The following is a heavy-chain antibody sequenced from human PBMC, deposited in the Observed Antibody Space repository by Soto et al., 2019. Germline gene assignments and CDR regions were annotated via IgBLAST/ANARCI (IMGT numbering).Heavy chain of an antibody. CDR3: AKVGGLYDFWSGYYFDY. CDR1: GFTFSSYA. CDR2: ISGSGGST. V-gene: IGHV3-23*01. Sequence: GGSLRLSCAASGFTFSSYAMSWVRRAPGKGLEWVSAISGSGGSTYYADSVKGRFTISRDNSKNTLYLQMNSLRAEDTAVYYCAKVGGLYDFWSGYYFDYWGQGTLVTVSS. D-gene: IGHD3-3*01. J-gene: IGHJ4*02.